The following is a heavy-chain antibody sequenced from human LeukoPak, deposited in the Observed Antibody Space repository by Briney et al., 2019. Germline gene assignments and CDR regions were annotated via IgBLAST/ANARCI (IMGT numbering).Heavy chain of an antibody. CDR1: GGSISSYY. J-gene: IGHJ4*02. D-gene: IGHD3-10*01. CDR3: ARSGRGNSAGFDC. CDR2: IYYSGSA. V-gene: IGHV4-59*01. Sequence: SETLSLTCTVSGGSISSYYWSWIRQPPGKGLEWIGYIYYSGSANYNPSLKSRGTISVDTSNNQFSLKLTSVTAADTAVYYCARSGRGNSAGFDCWGQGTLVTVSS.